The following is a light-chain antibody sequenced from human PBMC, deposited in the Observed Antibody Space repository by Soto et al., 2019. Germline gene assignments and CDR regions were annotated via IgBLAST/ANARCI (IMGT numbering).Light chain of an antibody. V-gene: IGLV2-14*01. Sequence: QSVLTQPASVSGSAGQSITIACTGTSSDVGGYNYVSWYQQHPGKAPKLMIYDVSNRPSGVSNRFSGSESGNTASLTISGLQAEVDADYYCRSYTRNSPYLLASGTKVTVL. CDR1: SSDVGGYNY. J-gene: IGLJ1*01. CDR2: DVS. CDR3: RSYTRNSPYL.